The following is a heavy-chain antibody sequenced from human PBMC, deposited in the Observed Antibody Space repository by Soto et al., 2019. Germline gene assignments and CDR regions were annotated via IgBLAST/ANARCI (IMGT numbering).Heavy chain of an antibody. CDR2: ISGSGGST. CDR3: AKDSPTYYYDSSGYYSDY. J-gene: IGHJ4*02. CDR1: GFTFSSYA. Sequence: GESLKISCAASGFTFSSYAMSWVRQAPGKGLEWVSAISGSGGSTYYADSVKGRFTISRDNSKNTLYLQMNSLRAEDTAVYYCAKDSPTYYYDSSGYYSDYWGQGTLVTVSS. V-gene: IGHV3-23*01. D-gene: IGHD3-22*01.